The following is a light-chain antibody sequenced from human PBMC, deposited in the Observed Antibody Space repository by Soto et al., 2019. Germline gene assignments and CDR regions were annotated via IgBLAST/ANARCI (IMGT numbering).Light chain of an antibody. V-gene: IGLV2-11*01. Sequence: QSALTQPRSVSGSPGQSVTISCTGTSSDVGGYNYVSWYQQHPGKAPKLMIYDVTKRPSGVPDRFSGSKSGNTASLTISGLQAEDEADYCCSSYAGSNTGVFGGGTKLTVL. J-gene: IGLJ3*02. CDR3: SSYAGSNTGV. CDR2: DVT. CDR1: SSDVGGYNY.